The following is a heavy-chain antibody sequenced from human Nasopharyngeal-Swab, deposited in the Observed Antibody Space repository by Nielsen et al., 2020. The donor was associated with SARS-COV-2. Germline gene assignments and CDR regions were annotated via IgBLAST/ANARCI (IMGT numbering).Heavy chain of an antibody. D-gene: IGHD2/OR15-2a*01. J-gene: IGHJ4*02. CDR2: INHRGST. Sequence: SETLSLTCAVYGGSFSGYYWSWIRQPPGKGLEWIGEINHRGSTNYNPSLKSRVTISVDTSKNQFSLKLSSVTAADTAVYYCARGPTYRLWGQGTLVTVSS. CDR1: GGSFSGYY. CDR3: ARGPTYRL. V-gene: IGHV4-34*01.